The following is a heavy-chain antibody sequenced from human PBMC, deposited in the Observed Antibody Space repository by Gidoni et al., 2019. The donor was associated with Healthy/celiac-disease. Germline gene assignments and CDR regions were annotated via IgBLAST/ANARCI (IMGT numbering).Heavy chain of an antibody. CDR3: ERMYSSWGGYFDY. D-gene: IGHD6-19*01. V-gene: IGHV4-61*01. CDR2: IYDSGNT. Sequence: QVQLRESGPGLVQPSETLSPTCTVSGGSVSSGSYYWSWIRQPTGKGLEWIGYIYDSGNTNYNPSRKSRVTISVDTPKTKFSLKLSSVTDAETAVYCCERMYSSWGGYFDYWGQGTLVTVSS. CDR1: GGSVSSGSYY. J-gene: IGHJ4*02.